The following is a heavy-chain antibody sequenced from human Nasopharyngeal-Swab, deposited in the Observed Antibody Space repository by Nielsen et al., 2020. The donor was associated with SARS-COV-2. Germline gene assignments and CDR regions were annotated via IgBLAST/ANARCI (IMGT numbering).Heavy chain of an antibody. CDR1: GFTFSSYW. CDR2: IKQDGSEK. Sequence: GESLKISCAASGFTFSSYWMSWVRQAPGKGLEWVANIKQDGSEKYYVDSVKGRFTISRDNAKNSLYLQMNSLRAEDTAVYYCARVRAPYFGVVNWGQGTLVTVSS. D-gene: IGHD3-3*01. J-gene: IGHJ4*02. V-gene: IGHV3-7*01. CDR3: ARVRAPYFGVVN.